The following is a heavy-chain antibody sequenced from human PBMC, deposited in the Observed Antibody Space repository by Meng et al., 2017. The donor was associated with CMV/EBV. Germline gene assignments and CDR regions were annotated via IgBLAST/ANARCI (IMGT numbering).Heavy chain of an antibody. J-gene: IGHJ4*02. Sequence: SGFTFRSYAMSWVRQAPGQGLEWVSAISGSGGSTYYADSVKGRFTISRDNSKNTLYLQMNSLRAEDTAVYYCAKVGGYCSSTSCSDYWGQGTLVTVSS. CDR1: GFTFRSYA. CDR2: ISGSGGST. D-gene: IGHD2-2*01. V-gene: IGHV3-23*01. CDR3: AKVGGYCSSTSCSDY.